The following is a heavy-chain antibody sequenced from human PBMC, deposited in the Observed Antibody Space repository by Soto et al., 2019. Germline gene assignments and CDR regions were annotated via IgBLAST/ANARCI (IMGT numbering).Heavy chain of an antibody. CDR2: VYYTGST. V-gene: IGHV4-59*01. CDR3: ARGRTVRNYADDSSDYFYFFDY. Sequence: SETLSLTCTVPGDSISTFYWGWMRQSPGKELEWIGYVYYTGSTNYNPSLKSRVTISVDRSKNQFSLKLTSANAADTAVYYCARGRTVRNYADDSSDYFYFFDYWGQGTQVTVSS. CDR1: GDSISTFY. D-gene: IGHD3-22*01. J-gene: IGHJ4*02.